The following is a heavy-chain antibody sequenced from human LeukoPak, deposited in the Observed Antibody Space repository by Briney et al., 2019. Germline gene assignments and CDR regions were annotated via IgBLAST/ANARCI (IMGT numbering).Heavy chain of an antibody. V-gene: IGHV4-59*08. CDR3: ARQPGATAAFDI. J-gene: IGHJ3*02. D-gene: IGHD5-18*01. CDR2: IYYTGGET. CDR1: GGSINSYY. Sequence: PSETLSLTCTVSGGSINSYYWSWIRQPPGKGLEWIGYIYYTGGETNYNPSLKSRLTISVDTSKNQFSLVLTSVSAADTAVYYCARQPGATAAFDIWAQGTMVTVSS.